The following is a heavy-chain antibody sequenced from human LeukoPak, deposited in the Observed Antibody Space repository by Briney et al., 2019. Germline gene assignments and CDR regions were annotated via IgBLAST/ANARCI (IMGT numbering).Heavy chain of an antibody. V-gene: IGHV4-59*01. CDR2: IYYSGST. CDR1: GGSISSYY. CDR3: ARNWWFGAVLLGDHAFDI. D-gene: IGHD3-10*01. J-gene: IGHJ3*02. Sequence: SETLSLTCTVSGGSISSYYWSWIRQPPGKGLEWIGYIYYSGSTNYNPSLKSRVTISVDTSKKQFSLKLSSVTAADTAVYFCARNWWFGAVLLGDHAFDIWGQGTMVTTSS.